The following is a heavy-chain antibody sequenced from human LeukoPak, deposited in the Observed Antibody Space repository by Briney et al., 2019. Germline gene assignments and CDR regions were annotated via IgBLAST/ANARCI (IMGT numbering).Heavy chain of an antibody. CDR1: GGTFSSYA. J-gene: IGHJ4*02. Sequence: ASVKVSCKASGGTFSSYAISWVRQAPGQGLEWMGWISAYNAKTNYAQNFQGRVTMTTDTSTSTAYMELRTLRSDDTAVYYCARGPSFFAVAGGVNDYWGQGTLVTVSS. D-gene: IGHD3-3*02. CDR3: ARGPSFFAVAGGVNDY. CDR2: ISAYNAKT. V-gene: IGHV1-18*01.